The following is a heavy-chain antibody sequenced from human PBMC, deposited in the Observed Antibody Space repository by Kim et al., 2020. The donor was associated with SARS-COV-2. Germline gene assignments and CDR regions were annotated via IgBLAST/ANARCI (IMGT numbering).Heavy chain of an antibody. J-gene: IGHJ4*02. V-gene: IGHV3-7*01. CDR2: INQHGSET. D-gene: IGHD7-27*01. Sequence: GGSLRLSCAASGFTFSSFWMSWVRQAPGKGLEWVANINQHGSETKYVDSVKGRFTISRDNAKNSVYLQMNSLRVEDRAVNYCARDAWAQRGTDGFDYWGPGTLVIVSS. CDR1: GFTFSSFW. CDR3: ARDAWAQRGTDGFDY.